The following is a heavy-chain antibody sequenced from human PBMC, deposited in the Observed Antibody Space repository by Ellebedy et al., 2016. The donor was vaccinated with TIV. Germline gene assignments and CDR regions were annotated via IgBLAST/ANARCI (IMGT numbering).Heavy chain of an antibody. Sequence: GGSLRLXXAASGFTFDDYAMHWVRQAPGKGLEWVSGISWNSGSIGYADSVKGRFTISRDNAKNSLYLQMNSLRAEDTALYYCAKGSDVVPAAYFDYWGRGTLVTVSS. V-gene: IGHV3-9*01. J-gene: IGHJ4*02. CDR2: ISWNSGSI. D-gene: IGHD2-2*01. CDR3: AKGSDVVPAAYFDY. CDR1: GFTFDDYA.